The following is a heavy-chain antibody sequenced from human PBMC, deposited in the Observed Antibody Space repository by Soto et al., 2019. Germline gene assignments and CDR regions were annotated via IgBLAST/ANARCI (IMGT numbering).Heavy chain of an antibody. CDR1: GYTFIGYY. CDR3: AKTYDGSGQPSQWFAP. Sequence: GASVKVSCKASGYTFIGYYINWVRQAPGQGLEWMGWINPKTGATNYAQRFQGRVTLTRDTSITTAYMDLSSLRSDDTATYYCAKTYDGSGQPSQWFAPWGQGTPVTVSS. D-gene: IGHD3-22*01. J-gene: IGHJ5*02. CDR2: INPKTGAT. V-gene: IGHV1-2*02.